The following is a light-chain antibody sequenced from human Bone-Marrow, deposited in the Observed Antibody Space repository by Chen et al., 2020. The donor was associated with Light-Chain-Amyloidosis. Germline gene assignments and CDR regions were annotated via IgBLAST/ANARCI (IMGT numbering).Light chain of an antibody. CDR1: DLPTKY. V-gene: IGLV3-25*03. Sequence: YELTQPPSVPVSPGQTARLTCTGDDLPTKYAYWYQQKPGQAPVLVIHRDTERPSGISERFSGSSSGTTATLTISGVQAEDEADYHCQSADSSGTYEVIFGGGTKLTVL. CDR2: RDT. J-gene: IGLJ2*01. CDR3: QSADSSGTYEVI.